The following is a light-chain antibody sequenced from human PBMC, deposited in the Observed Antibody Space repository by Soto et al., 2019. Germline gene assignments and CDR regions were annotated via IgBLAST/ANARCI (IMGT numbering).Light chain of an antibody. V-gene: IGKV3-15*01. J-gene: IGKJ1*01. CDR1: QSVSSN. CDR2: GAS. CDR3: HCYNNWNRPCT. Sequence: EIVMTQSPATLSLSPGERATLSCRASQSVSSNLAWYQQKPGQAPRLLIYGASTRATGIPARFSGSGSGTETAFTLSSIQSEHFEFSYCHCYNNWNRPCTFGQGTKVEIK.